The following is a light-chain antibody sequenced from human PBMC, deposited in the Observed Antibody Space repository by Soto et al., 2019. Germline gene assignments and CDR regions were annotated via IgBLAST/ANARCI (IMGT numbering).Light chain of an antibody. CDR1: SSNIGSNY. J-gene: IGLJ1*01. CDR2: RNN. CDR3: GSWDSSLSAYV. V-gene: IGLV1-47*01. Sequence: QAVVTQPPSASGTPGQRVTISCSGSSSNIGSNYVYWYQQLPGTAPKLLIYRNNQRPSGIPDRFSGSKSGTSATLGITGFQTGDEADYYCGSWDSSLSAYVFGTGTQLTVL.